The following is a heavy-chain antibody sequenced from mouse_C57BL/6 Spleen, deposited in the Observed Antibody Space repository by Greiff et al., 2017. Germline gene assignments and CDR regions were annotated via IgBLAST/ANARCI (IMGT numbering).Heavy chain of an antibody. J-gene: IGHJ4*01. V-gene: IGHV1-81*01. Sequence: VKLQESGAELARPGASVKLSCKASGYTFTSYGISWVKQRTGQGLEWIGEIYPRSGNTYYNEKFKGKATLTADKSSSTAYMELRSLTSEDSAVYFCAGYDYTYAMDYWGQGTSVTVSS. CDR1: GYTFTSYG. D-gene: IGHD2-4*01. CDR2: IYPRSGNT. CDR3: AGYDYTYAMDY.